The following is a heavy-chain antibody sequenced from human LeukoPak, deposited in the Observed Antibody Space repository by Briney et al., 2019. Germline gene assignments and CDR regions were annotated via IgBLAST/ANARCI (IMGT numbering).Heavy chain of an antibody. CDR2: IWYDGSNK. J-gene: IGHJ4*02. Sequence: PGGSLRLSCAASGCTFSSYGLHGVRQAPGKGLEWVAVIWYDGSNKYYADSLKGRFTISRDNSKNTQYLQMNSMRGEDTAVYYCARDIVVVPAAIPRGVFDYWGQGTLVTVSS. V-gene: IGHV3-33*01. CDR1: GCTFSSYG. CDR3: ARDIVVVPAAIPRGVFDY. D-gene: IGHD2-2*01.